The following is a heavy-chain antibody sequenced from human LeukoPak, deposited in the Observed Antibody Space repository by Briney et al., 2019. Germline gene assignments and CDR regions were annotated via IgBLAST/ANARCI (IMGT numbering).Heavy chain of an antibody. Sequence: GGSLRLSCAASGFTFSSYGMHWVRQAPGKGLEWVAVISYDGSNKYYADSVKGRFTISRDNAKNSLYLQMNRLRAEDTAVYYCARDRAYYYMDVWGKGTTVTISS. CDR3: ARDRAYYYMDV. CDR2: ISYDGSNK. CDR1: GFTFSSYG. J-gene: IGHJ6*03. V-gene: IGHV3-30*03.